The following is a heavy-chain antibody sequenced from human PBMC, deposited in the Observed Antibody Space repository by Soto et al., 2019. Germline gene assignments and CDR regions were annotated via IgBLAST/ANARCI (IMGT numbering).Heavy chain of an antibody. J-gene: IGHJ3*02. D-gene: IGHD1-7*01. Sequence: SETLSLTCTVSGGSISTTDYCWGWIRQPPGKGLEWIGSMYYSGSTYYNPSLKSRVTISVDMSTNQFSLRLSSVTAADTAVYYCARITISGPRRTFDIWGQGTMVTVSS. CDR1: GGSISTTDYC. CDR3: ARITISGPRRTFDI. V-gene: IGHV4-39*01. CDR2: MYYSGST.